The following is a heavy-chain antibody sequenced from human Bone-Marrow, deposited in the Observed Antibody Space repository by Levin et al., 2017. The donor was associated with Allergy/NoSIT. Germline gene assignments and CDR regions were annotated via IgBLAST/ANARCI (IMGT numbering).Heavy chain of an antibody. D-gene: IGHD6-13*01. V-gene: IGHV3-74*01. CDR3: AREDIEAAGYFGH. Sequence: GGSLRLSCAASGFTFSSYWMHWVRQVPGKGLVWVSRLRGDGSSTFYADSVKGRFTISRDNAKNTLYLQMRSLRAEDTAVYYCAREDIEAAGYFGHWGQGTLVTVSS. CDR1: GFTFSSYW. CDR2: LRGDGSST. J-gene: IGHJ4*02.